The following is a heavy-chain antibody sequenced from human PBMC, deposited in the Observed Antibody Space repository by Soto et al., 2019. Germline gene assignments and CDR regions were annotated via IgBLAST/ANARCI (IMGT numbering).Heavy chain of an antibody. D-gene: IGHD2-15*01. CDR3: ATRNLPYCSGASCNPFDY. CDR1: GFTFSSYA. V-gene: IGHV3-23*01. CDR2: ISVSADST. J-gene: IGHJ4*01. Sequence: EVQLLESGGGLVLPGGSLRLSCAASGFTFSSYAMSWVRQAPGKGLEWVSTISVSADSTYYADSVKGRFTVSRDNYKNTRYLPMTSLRAEDTAIHFCATRNLPYCSGASCNPFDYWGQGTLVTVSS.